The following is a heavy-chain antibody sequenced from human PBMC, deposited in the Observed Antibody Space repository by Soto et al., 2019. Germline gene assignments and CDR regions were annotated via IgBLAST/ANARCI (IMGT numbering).Heavy chain of an antibody. CDR2: IIPIFGTA. D-gene: IGHD2-2*01. CDR3: ARDPKYCSSTSCYLP. Sequence: ASVKVSCKASGGTFSSYAISWVRQAPGQGLEWMGGIIPIFGTANYAQKFQGRVTITADESTSTAYMELSSLGSEDTAVYYCARDPKYCSSTSCYLPWGQGTLVTVSS. V-gene: IGHV1-69*13. J-gene: IGHJ5*02. CDR1: GGTFSSYA.